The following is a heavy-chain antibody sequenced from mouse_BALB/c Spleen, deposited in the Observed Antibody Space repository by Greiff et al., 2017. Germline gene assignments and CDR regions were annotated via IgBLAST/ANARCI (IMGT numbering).Heavy chain of an antibody. V-gene: IGHV1-67*01. CDR1: SYTFPDYA. J-gene: IGHJ3*01. D-gene: IGHD2-4*01. Sequence: VQLQQSGPELVRPGVSVKISCKGSSYTFPDYAMHWVKQSHAKSLEWIGVISTYYGNTNYNQKFKGKATMTVDKSSSTAYMELARLTSEDSAVYYCASEDYGGFAYWGQGTLVTVSA. CDR3: ASEDYGGFAY. CDR2: ISTYYGNT.